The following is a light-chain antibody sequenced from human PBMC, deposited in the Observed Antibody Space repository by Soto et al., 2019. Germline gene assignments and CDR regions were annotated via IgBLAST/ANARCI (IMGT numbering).Light chain of an antibody. CDR3: QQYAGPPTT. CDR2: GAS. CDR1: QSVSSSY. J-gene: IGKJ5*01. Sequence: TQSPSTLSLSPGDRATLSCRASQSVSSSYLAWCQKKPGQDSRVIMYGASRRATGIPDRFSGGGSGTDFNLTISRLETEDLAVYLCQQYAGPPTTFGQGTRLEIK. V-gene: IGKV3-20*01.